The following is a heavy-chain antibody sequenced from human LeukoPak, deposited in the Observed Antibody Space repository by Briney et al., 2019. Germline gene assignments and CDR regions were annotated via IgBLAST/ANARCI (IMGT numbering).Heavy chain of an antibody. D-gene: IGHD2-2*02. Sequence: GGSVRLSCAASGFIYSSYAMSWPRQAPGKALGWVATISGSGGSTYYADSVRGRFTSARVNSKNTLDLQMNSLRGEDTAVYYCANHECQLLYEYYFYYWGQGTLVTVSS. CDR2: ISGSGGST. J-gene: IGHJ4*02. V-gene: IGHV3-23*01. CDR1: GFIYSSYA. CDR3: ANHECQLLYEYYFYY.